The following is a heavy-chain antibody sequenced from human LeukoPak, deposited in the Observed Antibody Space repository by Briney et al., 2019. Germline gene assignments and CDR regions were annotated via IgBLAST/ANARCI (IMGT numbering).Heavy chain of an antibody. CDR3: ARDFFNYGGND. J-gene: IGHJ4*02. CDR1: GYTFTGYY. V-gene: IGHV1-2*06. D-gene: IGHD4-23*01. CDR2: INPNSGGT. Sequence: ASVKVSCKASGYTFTGYYMHWVRQAPGQGLEWMGRINPNSGGTNYTQKFQGRVTMTRDTSISTAYMELSRLRSDDTAVYYCARDFFNYGGNDWGQGTLVTVSS.